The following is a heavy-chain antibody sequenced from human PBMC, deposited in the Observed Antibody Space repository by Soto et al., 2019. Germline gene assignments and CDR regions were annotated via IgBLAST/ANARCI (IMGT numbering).Heavy chain of an antibody. CDR3: ARGSPTTVTTWFDP. Sequence: QLQLVQSGAGVKKPGSSVKVSCKASGGTFSNFAINWVRQAPGQGLEWMGGIIPVFGKAKYAQKFQGRVQFTADESSSTAYMEVNSLTSEDTAVYYCARGSPTTVTTWFDPWGQGTLVTVSS. V-gene: IGHV1-69*01. CDR2: IIPVFGKA. J-gene: IGHJ5*02. D-gene: IGHD4-17*01. CDR1: GGTFSNFA.